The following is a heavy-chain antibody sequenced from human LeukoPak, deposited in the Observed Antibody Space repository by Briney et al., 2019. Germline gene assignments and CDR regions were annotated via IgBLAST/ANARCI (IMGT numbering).Heavy chain of an antibody. D-gene: IGHD2-2*01. J-gene: IGHJ5*02. CDR2: ISYSGST. Sequence: SETLSLTCSVSGGSINNYYWSWIRQPPGKGLEWIGYISYSGSTNYNPSLKSRVTISVDTSKNQFSLKLSSVTAADTAVYYCARGLIVVVPAAMKYNWFDPWGQGTLVTVSS. CDR3: ARGLIVVVPAAMKYNWFDP. CDR1: GGSINNYY. V-gene: IGHV4-59*12.